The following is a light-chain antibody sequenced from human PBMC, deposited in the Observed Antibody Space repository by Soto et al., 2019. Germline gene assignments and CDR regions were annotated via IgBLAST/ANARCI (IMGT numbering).Light chain of an antibody. CDR2: VAS. J-gene: IGKJ5*01. CDR1: QGISNY. CDR3: QQLFSFPPT. Sequence: DIQLTQSPSFLSASVGDRVTITCRASQGISNYLAWYHQKPGKAPNLLIYVASSLQSGVPSRFSSSGSGTEFTLTLSSLQPEDLATFYCQQLFSFPPTFGQGTRLEIK. V-gene: IGKV1-9*01.